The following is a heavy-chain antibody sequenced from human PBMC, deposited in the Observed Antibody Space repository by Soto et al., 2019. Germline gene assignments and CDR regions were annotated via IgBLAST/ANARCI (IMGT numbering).Heavy chain of an antibody. CDR1: GFILSAYT. V-gene: IGHV3-30*04. D-gene: IGHD3-22*01. CDR2: ISKDGSNK. Sequence: QVQLAESGGGVVQPGRSLRLSCAASGFILSAYTMHWVRQAPGKGLEWVAVISKDGSNKYYADFMKGRFTISRDNSKNTLYLQMNSLRAEDTGVYYCAKNVYDTSGYVLDSWGQGTLVTVSS. CDR3: AKNVYDTSGYVLDS. J-gene: IGHJ4*02.